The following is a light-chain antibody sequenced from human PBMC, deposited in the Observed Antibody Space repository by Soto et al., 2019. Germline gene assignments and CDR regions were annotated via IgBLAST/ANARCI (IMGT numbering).Light chain of an antibody. CDR2: APS. CDR1: PGIRND. Sequence: DIQMTQSPSSLSASVGDRVTITCRASPGIRNDVGWYQQKAGKAPNRLISAPSNLQRGVPSRFSDSGSGTEVTRTISSLQPEDFATYYCLQHNSYPRSFGQGARLEIK. V-gene: IGKV1-17*01. CDR3: LQHNSYPRS. J-gene: IGKJ2*04.